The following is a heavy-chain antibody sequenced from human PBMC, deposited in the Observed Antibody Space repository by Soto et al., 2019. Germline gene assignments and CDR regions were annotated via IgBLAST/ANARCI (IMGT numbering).Heavy chain of an antibody. CDR1: GGSISSYY. D-gene: IGHD3-22*01. J-gene: IGHJ3*02. Sequence: SETLSLTCTVSGGSISSYYWSWIRQPPGKGLEWIGYIYYSGSTNYNPSLKSRVTISVDTSKNQFSLKLSSVTAADTAVYYCARDRGGDYYDSSGPDAFDIWGQGTMVTVS. CDR3: ARDRGGDYYDSSGPDAFDI. V-gene: IGHV4-59*01. CDR2: IYYSGST.